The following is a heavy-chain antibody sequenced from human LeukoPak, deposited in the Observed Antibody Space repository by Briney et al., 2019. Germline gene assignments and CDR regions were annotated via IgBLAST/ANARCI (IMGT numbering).Heavy chain of an antibody. J-gene: IGHJ5*02. D-gene: IGHD5-12*01. Sequence: SVKVSCKASGGSFSDYSISWVRQAPGQGLEWMGRIIAILDTAHYAQKFQGRFTITADKSTTTVYMELSSLRSDDTAVYYCVRSGYDYDWFDPWGQGTLVAVSS. V-gene: IGHV1-69*08. CDR2: IIAILDTA. CDR1: GGSFSDYS. CDR3: VRSGYDYDWFDP.